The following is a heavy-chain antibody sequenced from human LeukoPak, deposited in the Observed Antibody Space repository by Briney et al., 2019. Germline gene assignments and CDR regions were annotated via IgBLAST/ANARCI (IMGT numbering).Heavy chain of an antibody. Sequence: PGGSLRLSCGASGFTFSSYWMSWVRQAPGKGLEWVANIKQDGSEKYYVDSVKGRFTISRDNAKNSLYLQMNSLRAEDTAVYYCARVDGSGSYIYYYYMDVWGKGTTGTVSS. CDR1: GFTFSSYW. CDR3: ARVDGSGSYIYYYYMDV. CDR2: IKQDGSEK. D-gene: IGHD3-10*01. V-gene: IGHV3-7*01. J-gene: IGHJ6*03.